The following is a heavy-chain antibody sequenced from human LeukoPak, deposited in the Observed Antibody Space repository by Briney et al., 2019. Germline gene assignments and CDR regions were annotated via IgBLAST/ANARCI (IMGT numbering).Heavy chain of an antibody. Sequence: GGSLRLSCAASGFTFSSYAMHWVRQAPGKGLEWVAVISYDGSNKYYADSVKGRFTISRDNSKNTLYLQMNSLRAEDTAVYYCARDRYYYGSGSYYLSDYWGQGTLVTVSS. CDR2: ISYDGSNK. D-gene: IGHD3-10*01. J-gene: IGHJ4*02. CDR3: ARDRYYYGSGSYYLSDY. CDR1: GFTFSSYA. V-gene: IGHV3-30*04.